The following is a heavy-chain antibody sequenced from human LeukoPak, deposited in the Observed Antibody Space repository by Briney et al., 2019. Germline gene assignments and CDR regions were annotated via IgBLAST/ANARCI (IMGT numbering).Heavy chain of an antibody. J-gene: IGHJ3*02. CDR1: GYTFTGYY. D-gene: IGHD3-3*01. Sequence: GASVKVSCKASGYTFTGYYMHRVRQAPGQGLEWMGWINPNSGGTNYAQKFQGRVTMTRDTSISTAYMELSRLRSDDTTVYYCARRYMVFGVSGLLRTLDAFDIWGQGTRVTVSS. V-gene: IGHV1-2*02. CDR2: INPNSGGT. CDR3: ARRYMVFGVSGLLRTLDAFDI.